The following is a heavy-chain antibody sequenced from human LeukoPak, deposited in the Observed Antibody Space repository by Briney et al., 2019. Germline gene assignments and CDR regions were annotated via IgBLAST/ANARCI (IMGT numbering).Heavy chain of an antibody. CDR3: ARDEDGYNYGFDP. V-gene: IGHV6-1*01. CDR2: TYYRSKWYN. CDR1: GDSVSSSSAA. D-gene: IGHD5-24*01. Sequence: SQTLSLTCAISGDSVSSSSAAWNWIRLSPSRGLEWLGRTYYRSKWYNDYAVSVKSRITINPDTSKNQFSLQLNSVTPEDTAVYYCARDEDGYNYGFDPWGQGTLVTVSS. J-gene: IGHJ5*02.